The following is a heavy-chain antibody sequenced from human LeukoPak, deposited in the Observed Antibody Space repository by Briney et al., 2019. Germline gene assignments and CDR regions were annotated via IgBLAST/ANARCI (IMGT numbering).Heavy chain of an antibody. Sequence: PGGSLRLSCAASGFTFSRFPINWVRQVPGKGLEWVSSINSDGSRTYYAGSMKGRFTISRDNAKSSLYLQMNSLSADDTAVYYCAEEDENGSGHFDYWGQGTLVTVSA. J-gene: IGHJ4*02. CDR2: INSDGSRT. V-gene: IGHV3-21*01. D-gene: IGHD6-25*01. CDR3: AEEDENGSGHFDY. CDR1: GFTFSRFP.